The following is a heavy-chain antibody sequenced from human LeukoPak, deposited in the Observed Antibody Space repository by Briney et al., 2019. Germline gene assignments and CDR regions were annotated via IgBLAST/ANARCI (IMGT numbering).Heavy chain of an antibody. D-gene: IGHD6-13*01. J-gene: IGHJ4*02. CDR1: GFTFSSYA. CDR3: ARDTSGGLAAAGSYFDY. Sequence: GGSLRLSCAASGFTFSSYAMHWVRQAPGKGLEWVAVISYDGSNKYYADSVKGRFPISRDNSKNTLYLQMNSLRAEDTAVYYCARDTSGGLAAAGSYFDYWGQGTLVTVSS. V-gene: IGHV3-30-3*01. CDR2: ISYDGSNK.